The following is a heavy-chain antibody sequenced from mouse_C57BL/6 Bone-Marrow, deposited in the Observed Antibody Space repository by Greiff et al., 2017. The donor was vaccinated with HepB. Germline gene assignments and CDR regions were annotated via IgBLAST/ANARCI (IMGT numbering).Heavy chain of an antibody. V-gene: IGHV2-2*01. J-gene: IGHJ3*01. CDR2: IWSGGST. Sequence: QVQLKASGPGLVQPSQSLSITCTVSGFSLTSYGVHWVRQSPGKGLEWLGVIWSGGSTDYNAAFISRLSISKDNSKSQVFFKMNSLQADDTAIYYCARLNYWGQGTLVTVSA. CDR1: GFSLTSYG. CDR3: ARLNY.